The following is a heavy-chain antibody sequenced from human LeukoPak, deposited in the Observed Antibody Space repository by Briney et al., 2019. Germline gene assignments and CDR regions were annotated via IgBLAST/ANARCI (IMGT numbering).Heavy chain of an antibody. CDR3: ARGGQGLGT. D-gene: IGHD1-7*01. V-gene: IGHV4-34*01. CDR1: GGSFSGYY. CDR2: INHSGGT. Sequence: SETLSLTCAVYGGSFSGYYWNWIRQPPGKGLEWIGEINHSGGTNYNPSLKSRVTISIDTSKNQFSLKLSSVTAADTAVYCCARGGQGLGTWGQGTLVTVSS. J-gene: IGHJ4*02.